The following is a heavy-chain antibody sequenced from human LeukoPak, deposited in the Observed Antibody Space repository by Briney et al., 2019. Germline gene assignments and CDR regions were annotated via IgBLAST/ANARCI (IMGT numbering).Heavy chain of an antibody. J-gene: IGHJ4*02. CDR2: IKQDGSEK. CDR1: GFTFNTYG. Sequence: GGSLRLSCAASGFTFNTYGMSWVRQAPGKGLEWVANIKQDGSEKYYVDSVKGRFTISRDNAKNSLYLQMNSLRAEDTSVYYCARDLYYYTHWGQGTLVTVSS. CDR3: ARDLYYYTH. V-gene: IGHV3-7*01. D-gene: IGHD3-22*01.